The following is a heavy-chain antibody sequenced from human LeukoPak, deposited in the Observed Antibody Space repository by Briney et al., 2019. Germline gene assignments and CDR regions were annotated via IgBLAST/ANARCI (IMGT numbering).Heavy chain of an antibody. CDR2: IRYDGSNK. CDR3: AKDPPLYYYDSSGTDAFDI. D-gene: IGHD3-22*01. Sequence: GGSLRLSCAASGFTFSGSAMHWVRQASGKGLEWVAFIRYDGSNKYYADSVKGRFTISRDNSKNTLYLQMNSLRAEDTAVYYCAKDPPLYYYDSSGTDAFDIWGQGTMVTVSS. CDR1: GFTFSGSA. J-gene: IGHJ3*02. V-gene: IGHV3-30*02.